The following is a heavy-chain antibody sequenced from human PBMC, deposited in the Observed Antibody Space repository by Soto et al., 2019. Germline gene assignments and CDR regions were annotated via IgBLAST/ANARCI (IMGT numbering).Heavy chain of an antibody. Sequence: QVQLQESGSGLVKPSETLSLTCTVSGGSISSYYWSWIRQPPGKGLEWIGYIYYSGSTNYNPTLNSRFTISVDTSKTLSSLKLSSVTAADPAVYYCARALILTGYYIHDAFDIWGQGTMVTVSS. V-gene: IGHV4-59*13. CDR3: ARALILTGYYIHDAFDI. J-gene: IGHJ3*02. CDR2: IYYSGST. CDR1: GGSISSYY. D-gene: IGHD3-9*01.